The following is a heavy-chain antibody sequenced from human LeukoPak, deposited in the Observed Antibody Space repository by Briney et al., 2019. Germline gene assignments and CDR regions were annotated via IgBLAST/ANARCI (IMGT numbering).Heavy chain of an antibody. Sequence: ASVKVSCKASGYTFTSYAIHWVRLAPGQGLEWMGWINTNTGNPTYAQGFTGRFVFSLDTSVSTAYLQISSLKAEDTAVYYCARGETLTTVIHWGQGTLVTVSS. D-gene: IGHD4-17*01. CDR2: INTNTGNP. J-gene: IGHJ4*02. V-gene: IGHV7-4-1*02. CDR1: GYTFTSYA. CDR3: ARGETLTTVIH.